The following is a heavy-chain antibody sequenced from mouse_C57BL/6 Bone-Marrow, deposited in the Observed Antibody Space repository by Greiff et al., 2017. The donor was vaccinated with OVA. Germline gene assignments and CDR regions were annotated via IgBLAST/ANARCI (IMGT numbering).Heavy chain of an antibody. CDR2: IYPRSGNT. CDR1: GYTFTSYG. J-gene: IGHJ1*03. CDR3: ARCGTRRYFDV. D-gene: IGHD2-14*01. Sequence: VKLMESGAELARPGASVKLSCKASGYTFTSYGISWVKQRTGQGLEWIGEIYPRSGNTYYNEKFKGKATLTADKSSSTAYMELRSLTSEDSAVYFCARCGTRRYFDVWGTGTTVTVSS. V-gene: IGHV1-81*01.